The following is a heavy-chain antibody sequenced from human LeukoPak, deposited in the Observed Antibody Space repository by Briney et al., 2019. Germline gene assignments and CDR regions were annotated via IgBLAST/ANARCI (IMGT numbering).Heavy chain of an antibody. D-gene: IGHD1-26*01. V-gene: IGHV3-30*18. J-gene: IGHJ3*02. CDR3: AKDLPYSGSYYDATFDI. Sequence: GGSLRLSCAASGFTFSSYGMHWVRQAPGKGLEWVAVISYDGSNKYYADSVKGRFTISRDNSKNTLYLQMNSLRAEDTAVYYCAKDLPYSGSYYDATFDIWGQGTMVTVSS. CDR1: GFTFSSYG. CDR2: ISYDGSNK.